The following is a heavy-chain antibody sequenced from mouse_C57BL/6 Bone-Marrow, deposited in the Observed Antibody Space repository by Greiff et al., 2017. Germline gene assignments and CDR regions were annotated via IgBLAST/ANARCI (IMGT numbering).Heavy chain of an antibody. Sequence: QVQLQQSGAELARPGASVKLSCKASGYTFTSYGISWVKQRTGQGLEWIGEIYPRSGNTYYNEKFKGKATLTADKSSSTAYMELRSLTSEDSAVYFCARSPITTVVAHYYAMDYWGQGTSVTVSS. D-gene: IGHD1-1*01. CDR3: ARSPITTVVAHYYAMDY. J-gene: IGHJ4*01. CDR1: GYTFTSYG. CDR2: IYPRSGNT. V-gene: IGHV1-81*01.